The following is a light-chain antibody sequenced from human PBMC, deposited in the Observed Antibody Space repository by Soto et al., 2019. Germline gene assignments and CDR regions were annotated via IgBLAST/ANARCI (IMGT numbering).Light chain of an antibody. CDR2: EVS. J-gene: IGLJ3*02. CDR1: SSDIDGYNY. V-gene: IGLV2-14*01. Sequence: QSALTQPASVSGSPGQSITISCTGTSSDIDGYNYVSWYQQHPGKAPKLIIYEVSNRPSGVSNRFSGSKSGNTASLTISGLQAEDEADYYCSSDTSSRVFGGGTKVTVL. CDR3: SSDTSSRV.